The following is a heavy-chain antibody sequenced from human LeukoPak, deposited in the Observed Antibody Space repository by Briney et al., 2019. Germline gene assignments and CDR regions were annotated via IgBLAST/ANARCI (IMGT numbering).Heavy chain of an antibody. D-gene: IGHD2-15*01. CDR1: GFTFSSYS. CDR3: ARDPPYCSGTNCYFDS. Sequence: GGSLRLSCAASGFTFSSYSMNWVRQAPGKGLECVSSISSSSNYIHYAESVKGRFTISRDNAKNSLDLQMNSLRAEDTAVYYCARDPPYCSGTNCYFDSWGQGTLVTVSS. J-gene: IGHJ4*02. V-gene: IGHV3-21*01. CDR2: ISSSSNYI.